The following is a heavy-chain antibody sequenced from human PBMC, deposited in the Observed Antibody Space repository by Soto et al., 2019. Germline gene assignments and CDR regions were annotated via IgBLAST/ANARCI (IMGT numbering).Heavy chain of an antibody. D-gene: IGHD5-18*01. CDR1: GYSFTSYW. CDR3: TSWGDTAMVIRDDDAFDI. CDR2: IYPGDSGT. V-gene: IGHV5-51*01. Sequence: PGESLKISCKGSGYSFTSYWIGCVRQMPGKGLEWMGIIYPGDSGTRYSPSFQGQVTISADKSISTAYLQWSSLKASDTAMYYCTSWGDTAMVIRDDDAFDIWGQGTMVTVSS. J-gene: IGHJ3*02.